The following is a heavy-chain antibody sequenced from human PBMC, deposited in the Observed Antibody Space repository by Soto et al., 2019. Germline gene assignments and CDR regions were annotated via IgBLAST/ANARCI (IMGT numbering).Heavy chain of an antibody. Sequence: PGESLKISCKGSGYSFTSYWIGWLRQMPGKGLEWMGIIYPGDSDTRYSPSFQGQVTISADKSISTAYLQWSSLKASDTAMYYCARYSSRNYYYMDVWGEGTTVTVSS. CDR1: GYSFTSYW. V-gene: IGHV5-51*01. D-gene: IGHD6-13*01. CDR2: IYPGDSDT. J-gene: IGHJ6*03. CDR3: ARYSSRNYYYMDV.